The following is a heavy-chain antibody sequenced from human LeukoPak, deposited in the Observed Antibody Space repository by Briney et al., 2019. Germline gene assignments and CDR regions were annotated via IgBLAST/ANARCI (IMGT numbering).Heavy chain of an antibody. V-gene: IGHV3-30*18. CDR2: VSYDGSLK. J-gene: IGHJ4*02. D-gene: IGHD3-22*01. Sequence: GGSLRLSSAASGFTFSTYAMHWVRQAPGKGLEWVAVVSYDGSLKYYADSVKGRFTISRDNSKNTLYLQMSSLRAEDTAVYYRAKGDDSSGYYFNYFDLWGQGTLVTVSS. CDR3: AKGDDSSGYYFNYFDL. CDR1: GFTFSTYA.